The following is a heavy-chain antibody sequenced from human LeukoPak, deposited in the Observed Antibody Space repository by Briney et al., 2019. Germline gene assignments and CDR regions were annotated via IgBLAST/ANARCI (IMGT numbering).Heavy chain of an antibody. V-gene: IGHV3-23*01. CDR3: AKDGVDSSGYDY. CDR2: ISGSGGST. D-gene: IGHD3-22*01. CDR1: GFTFSSYA. Sequence: PGGSLRLSCAASGFTFSSYAMSWVRQAPGKGLEWVSAISGSGGSTYYADSVKGRFTISRDNSKNTLYLQMDSLRAEDTAVYYCAKDGVDSSGYDYWGQGTLVTVSS. J-gene: IGHJ4*02.